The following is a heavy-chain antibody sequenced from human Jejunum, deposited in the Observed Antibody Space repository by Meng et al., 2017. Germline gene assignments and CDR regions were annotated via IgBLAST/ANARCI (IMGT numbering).Heavy chain of an antibody. D-gene: IGHD1-26*01. CDR1: GFTFSTYD. V-gene: IGHV3-74*01. Sequence: GESLKISCAASGFTFSTYDMHWVRQAPGKGLVWGSRISSNGRSTNYADSVEGRFTISRDNAKNTLYLQMNSLRVEDTAMYYCVRDLSGESTDYFDSWGQGTLVTVSS. CDR3: VRDLSGESTDYFDS. J-gene: IGHJ4*02. CDR2: ISSNGRST.